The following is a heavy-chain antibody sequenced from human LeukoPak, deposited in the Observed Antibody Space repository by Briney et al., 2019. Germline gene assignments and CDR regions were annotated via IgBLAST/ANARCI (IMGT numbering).Heavy chain of an antibody. Sequence: ASVKVSCKASGYTFTTYGINWVRQAPGKGLEWMGWISDYNGNTHYAQNLQGRVTLTTDTSTSTAYMELSSLRSEDTAVYYCARDDGTYYYDSSGYWGAFDIWGQGTMVTVSS. D-gene: IGHD3-22*01. V-gene: IGHV1-18*01. CDR1: GYTFTTYG. CDR3: ARDDGTYYYDSSGYWGAFDI. J-gene: IGHJ3*02. CDR2: ISDYNGNT.